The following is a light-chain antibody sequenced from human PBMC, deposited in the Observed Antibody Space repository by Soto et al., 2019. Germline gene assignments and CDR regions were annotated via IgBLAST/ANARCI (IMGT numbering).Light chain of an antibody. CDR3: QQYGTSPWT. CDR1: QSVSSSY. V-gene: IGKV3-20*01. CDR2: GPS. J-gene: IGKJ1*01. Sequence: EIVLTQSPGTLSLSPGERATLSCRASQSVSSSYLAWYQQKRGQPPRLLIYGPSSRATGIPDRFRGSGSGTDFTLTISRLEPEDFAVYYCQQYGTSPWTFGQGTKVEIK.